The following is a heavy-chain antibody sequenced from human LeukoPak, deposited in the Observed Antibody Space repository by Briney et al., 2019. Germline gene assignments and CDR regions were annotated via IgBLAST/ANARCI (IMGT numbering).Heavy chain of an antibody. CDR1: GYSFTSYW. V-gene: IGHV5-51*01. CDR2: IYPGDSDT. CDR3: ARHTLYSSGWSHFDY. J-gene: IGHJ4*02. D-gene: IGHD6-19*01. Sequence: GESLKISCKGSGYSFTSYWIGWVRQMPGKGLEWMGIIYPGDSDTRYSPSFQGQVTISADKSISTAYLQWSSLKASDSAMYYCARHTLYSSGWSHFDYWGQGTLVTVSS.